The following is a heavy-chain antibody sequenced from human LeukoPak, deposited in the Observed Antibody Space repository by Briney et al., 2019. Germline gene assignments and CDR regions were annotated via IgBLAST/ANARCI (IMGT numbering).Heavy chain of an antibody. J-gene: IGHJ4*02. Sequence: PSETLSLTCTVSGGSISSGDYYWSWIRQPPGKGLEWIGYIYYSGSTYYNPSLKSRVTISVDTSKNQFSLKLSSVTAADTAVYYCARYYGGNFGYYFDYWGQGTLVTVSS. CDR2: IYYSGST. CDR3: ARYYGGNFGYYFDY. CDR1: GGSISSGDYY. V-gene: IGHV4-30-4*01. D-gene: IGHD4-23*01.